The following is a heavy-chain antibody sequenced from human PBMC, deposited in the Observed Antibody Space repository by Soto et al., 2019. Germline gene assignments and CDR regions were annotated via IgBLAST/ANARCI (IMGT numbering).Heavy chain of an antibody. Sequence: GGSLRLSCAASGFIFSSYAMSWVRQAPGKGLEWVSAISGSGGSTYYADSVKGRFTISRDNSKNTLYLQMNSLRAQDTAVYYCANRYSGYGIAYWGQGTLVPVYS. CDR2: ISGSGGST. CDR1: GFIFSSYA. D-gene: IGHD5-12*01. J-gene: IGHJ4*02. CDR3: ANRYSGYGIAY. V-gene: IGHV3-23*01.